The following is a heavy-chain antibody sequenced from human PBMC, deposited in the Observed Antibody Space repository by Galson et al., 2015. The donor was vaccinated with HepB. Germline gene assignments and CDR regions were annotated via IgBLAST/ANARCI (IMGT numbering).Heavy chain of an antibody. V-gene: IGHV3-30*04. J-gene: IGHJ4*02. Sequence: WVRQAPGKGLEWVALVSSDESNKYYADSVRGRFTISRDNSRNTVYLQMNSLRAEDTAVYYCARTFYFDYWGQGTLVTVSS. CDR2: VSSDESNK. CDR3: ARTFYFDY.